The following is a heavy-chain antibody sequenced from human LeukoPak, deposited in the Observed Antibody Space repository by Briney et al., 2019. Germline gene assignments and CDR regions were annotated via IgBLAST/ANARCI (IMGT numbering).Heavy chain of an antibody. V-gene: IGHV4-61*02. D-gene: IGHD3-22*01. CDR3: ARDQNHYYDSSGYYYDWFDP. CDR2: IYTSGST. CDR1: GGSISSGSYY. Sequence: SETLSLTCTVSGGSISSGSYYWSWIRQPAGKVLEWIGRIYTSGSTNYNPSLKSRVTISVDTSKNQFSLKLSSVTAADTAVYYCARDQNHYYDSSGYYYDWFDPWGQGTLVTVSS. J-gene: IGHJ5*02.